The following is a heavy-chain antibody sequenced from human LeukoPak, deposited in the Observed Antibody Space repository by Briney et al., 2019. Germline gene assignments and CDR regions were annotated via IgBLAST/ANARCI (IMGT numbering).Heavy chain of an antibody. CDR3: ARDVAWAKDY. J-gene: IGHJ4*02. CDR2: IQSTGRGK. V-gene: IGHV3-30*02. Sequence: PGGSLRLSCTTSGFTFSTYGIHWVRQAPGKGLEWVTFIQSTGRGKYYADFVKGRFTISRDNSKNIVYLQMNSLRTEDTAVYYCARDVAWAKDYWGQGTLVTVSS. CDR1: GFTFSTYG.